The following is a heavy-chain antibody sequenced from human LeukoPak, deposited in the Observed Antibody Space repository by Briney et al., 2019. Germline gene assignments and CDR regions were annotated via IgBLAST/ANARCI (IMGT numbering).Heavy chain of an antibody. J-gene: IGHJ4*02. Sequence: SETLSLTCTVSGASINNYYWSWIRHPPGKGLEWIGCIHDSGSTDYNPSLKSRVTISVDTSKNQFSLKLSSVTAADTAMYYCARTSSSWLWGQGTLVTVSS. CDR3: ARTSSSWL. CDR1: GASINNYY. D-gene: IGHD6-13*01. V-gene: IGHV4-59*01. CDR2: IHDSGST.